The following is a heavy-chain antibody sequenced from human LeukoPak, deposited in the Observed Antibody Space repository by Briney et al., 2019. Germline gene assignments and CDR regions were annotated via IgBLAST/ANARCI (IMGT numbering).Heavy chain of an antibody. CDR1: GFTFSSYE. Sequence: QPGGSLRLSCAASGFTFSSYEMNWVRQAPGKGLEWVSYISSSGSTIYYADSVKGRFTISRDNAKNSLYLQMNSLRAEDTAVYYCARCALWRNWFDPWGQGTLVTVSS. CDR2: ISSSGSTI. V-gene: IGHV3-48*03. D-gene: IGHD3-16*01. J-gene: IGHJ5*02. CDR3: ARCALWRNWFDP.